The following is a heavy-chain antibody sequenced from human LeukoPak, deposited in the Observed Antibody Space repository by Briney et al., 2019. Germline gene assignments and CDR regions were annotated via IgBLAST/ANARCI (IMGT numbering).Heavy chain of an antibody. CDR2: IKQDGSEK. V-gene: IGHV3-7*03. Sequence: GGSVRLSCVASGFTFSSYWMSWVRQAPGKGLEWVANIKQDGSEKYYVDSVKGRFTISRDNAKNSLYLQMSSLRAEDTAVYYCASAGGYCSSTSCYPDWFDPWGRGTLVTVSS. D-gene: IGHD2-2*01. CDR1: GFTFSSYW. CDR3: ASAGGYCSSTSCYPDWFDP. J-gene: IGHJ5*02.